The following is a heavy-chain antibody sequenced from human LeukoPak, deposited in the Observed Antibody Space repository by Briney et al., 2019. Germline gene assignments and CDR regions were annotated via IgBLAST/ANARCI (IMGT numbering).Heavy chain of an antibody. V-gene: IGHV4-61*02. J-gene: IGHJ3*02. CDR2: IYTSGST. CDR3: ARRGLGSWDDAFDI. Sequence: SETLSLTCTVSGGSISSGSYYWSWIRQPAGKGLEWIGRIYTSGSTNYNPSLKSRVTISVDTSKNQFSLKLSSVTAADTAVYYCARRGLGSWDDAFDIWGQGTMVTVSS. D-gene: IGHD6-13*01. CDR1: GGSISSGSYY.